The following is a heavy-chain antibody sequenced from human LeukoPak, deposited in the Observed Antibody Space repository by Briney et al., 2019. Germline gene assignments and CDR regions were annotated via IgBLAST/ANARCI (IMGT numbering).Heavy chain of an antibody. CDR3: ARGPESAATFDP. D-gene: IGHD2-2*01. CDR2: IKQDGSEK. J-gene: IGHJ5*02. CDR1: GFTFSTYR. Sequence: GGSLRLSCAASGFTFSTYRMSWVRQAPGKGLEWVANIKQDGSEKHYVDSVKGRFTISRDNAKNSLYLQMSSLRSEDTAVYYCARGPESAATFDPWGQGTLVTVSS. V-gene: IGHV3-7*03.